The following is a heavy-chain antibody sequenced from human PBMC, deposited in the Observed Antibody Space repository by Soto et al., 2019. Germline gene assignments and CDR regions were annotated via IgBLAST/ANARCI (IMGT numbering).Heavy chain of an antibody. D-gene: IGHD2-21*02. J-gene: IGHJ3*02. CDR2: IYYSGSA. CDR1: GGSISSGAYY. V-gene: IGHV4-31*03. CDR3: ARMTCGGDCYSYAAFDI. Sequence: QVQLQESGPGLVKPSQTLSLTCTVSGGSISSGAYYWSWIRQHPGKGLEWIAYIYYSGSAYYNPSLKSRVTISVDTSKNQFSLKLSSVTAADAAVYYCARMTCGGDCYSYAAFDIWGPGTMVTVSS.